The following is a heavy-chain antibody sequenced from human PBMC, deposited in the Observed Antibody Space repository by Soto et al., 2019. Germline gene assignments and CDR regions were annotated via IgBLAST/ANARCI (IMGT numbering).Heavy chain of an antibody. J-gene: IGHJ4*02. CDR2: IYYSGST. CDR1: GGSISSYY. Sequence: AGTLSLTCTVSGGSISSYYWSWVRQPPGKGLEWIGYIYYSGSTNYNPSLKSGVTISVDTSKNQFSLKLSSVTAADTAVYYCARRSAIYYFDYWGQGTLVTVSS. CDR3: ARRSAIYYFDY. V-gene: IGHV4-59*01.